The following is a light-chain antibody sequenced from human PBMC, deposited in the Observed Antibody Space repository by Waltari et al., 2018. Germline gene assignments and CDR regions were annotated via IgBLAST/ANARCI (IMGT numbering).Light chain of an antibody. J-gene: IGLJ3*02. Sequence: QSLLTHPPSVSGAPGQRITISCTGSRSNIGAGYEVHWYQQFPGTPPKLLIFGSIKRASGVPDRFSGSKSGTSASLAITGLQPEDEADYYCQSYDSSLTGFWVFGGGTKLTVV. V-gene: IGLV1-40*01. CDR2: GSI. CDR3: QSYDSSLTGFWV. CDR1: RSNIGAGYE.